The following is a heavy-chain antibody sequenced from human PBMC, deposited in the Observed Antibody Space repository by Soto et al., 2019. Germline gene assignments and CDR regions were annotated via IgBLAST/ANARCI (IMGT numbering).Heavy chain of an antibody. V-gene: IGHV3-23*01. CDR1: GFTFSSYA. CDR2: ISGSGGST. CDR3: AKGSTRYCSSTSCYYFDY. Sequence: GGSLRLSCAASGFTFSSYAMSWVRQAPGKGLEWVSAISGSGGSTYYADSVKGRFTISRDNSKNTLYLQMNSLRAEDTAVYYCAKGSTRYCSSTSCYYFDYWGQGTLVTVSS. D-gene: IGHD2-2*01. J-gene: IGHJ4*02.